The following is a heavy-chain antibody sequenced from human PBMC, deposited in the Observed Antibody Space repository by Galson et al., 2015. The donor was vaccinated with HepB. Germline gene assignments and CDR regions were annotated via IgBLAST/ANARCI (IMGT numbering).Heavy chain of an antibody. CDR2: IWYDGSNK. Sequence: SLRLSCAASGFTFSSYGMHWVRQAPGKGLEWVAVIWYDGSNKYYADSVKGRFTISRDNSKNTLYLQMNSLRAEDTAVYYCARSPMVVAATGWFDPWGQGTLVTVSS. J-gene: IGHJ5*02. V-gene: IGHV3-33*01. D-gene: IGHD2-15*01. CDR1: GFTFSSYG. CDR3: ARSPMVVAATGWFDP.